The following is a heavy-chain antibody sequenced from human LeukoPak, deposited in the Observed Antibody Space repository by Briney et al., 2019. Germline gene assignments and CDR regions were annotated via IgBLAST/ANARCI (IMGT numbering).Heavy chain of an antibody. CDR2: ISGSGGST. CDR1: GFTFSSYG. CDR3: AKMRYSSSWWADY. D-gene: IGHD6-13*01. V-gene: IGHV3-23*01. Sequence: PGGSLRLSCAASGFTFSSYGMSWVRQAPGKGLEWVSAISGSGGSTYYADSVKGRFTISRDNSKNTLYLQMNSLRAEDTAVYYCAKMRYSSSWWADYWGQGTLVTVSS. J-gene: IGHJ4*02.